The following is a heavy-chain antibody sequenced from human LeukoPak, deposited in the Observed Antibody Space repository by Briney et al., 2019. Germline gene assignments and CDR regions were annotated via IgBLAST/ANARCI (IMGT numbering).Heavy chain of an antibody. Sequence: GGSLRLSCAASGFTFSSNAMHWVRQAPGKGLEWVAVISYDGSNKYYADSVKGRFTISRDNSKNTLYLQMNSLRAEDTAVYYCARDPQVGATTMYYFDYWGQGTLVTVSS. CDR1: GFTFSSNA. D-gene: IGHD1-26*01. V-gene: IGHV3-30*01. CDR3: ARDPQVGATTMYYFDY. J-gene: IGHJ4*02. CDR2: ISYDGSNK.